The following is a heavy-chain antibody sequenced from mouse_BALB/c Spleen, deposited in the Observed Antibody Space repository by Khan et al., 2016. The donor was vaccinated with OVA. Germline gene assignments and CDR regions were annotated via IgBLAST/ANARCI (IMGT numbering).Heavy chain of an antibody. D-gene: IGHD1-2*01. J-gene: IGHJ4*01. CDR1: GFTFSSNT. Sequence: EVELVESGGGLVQPGGSLKLSCAASGFTFSSNTMSWVRQTPEKRLEWVAYITNGGGSTYYPDTVKGRFTISRDNAQNTLYLQMSSLKSEDTAMYYCARVPTFITTALDYWGQGTSVTVSS. CDR3: ARVPTFITTALDY. CDR2: ITNGGGST. V-gene: IGHV5-12-2*01.